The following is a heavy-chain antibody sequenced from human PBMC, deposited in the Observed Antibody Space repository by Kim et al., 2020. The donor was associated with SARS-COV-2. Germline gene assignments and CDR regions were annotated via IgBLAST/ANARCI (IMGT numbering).Heavy chain of an antibody. Sequence: SLKGRVTISVDTSKNPFSLKLSSVAAADTAVYYCARANYDFWSGYYGADPWGQGTLVTVSS. D-gene: IGHD3-3*01. CDR3: ARANYDFWSGYYGADP. V-gene: IGHV4-34*01. J-gene: IGHJ5*02.